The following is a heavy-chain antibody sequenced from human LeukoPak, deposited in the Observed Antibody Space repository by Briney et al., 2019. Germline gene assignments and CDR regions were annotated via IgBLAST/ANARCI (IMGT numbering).Heavy chain of an antibody. Sequence: ASVKVSCKASGYTFTSYGISWVRQVPGQGLEWMGWISAYNGNTNYAQKLQGRVTTTTDTSTSTAYMELRSLRSDDTAVYYCARYCSGGSCYHRVDYWGQGTLVTVSS. CDR2: ISAYNGNT. CDR3: ARYCSGGSCYHRVDY. D-gene: IGHD2-15*01. CDR1: GYTFTSYG. J-gene: IGHJ4*02. V-gene: IGHV1-18*01.